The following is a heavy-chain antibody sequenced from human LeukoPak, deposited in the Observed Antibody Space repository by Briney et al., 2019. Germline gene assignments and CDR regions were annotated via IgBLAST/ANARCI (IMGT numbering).Heavy chain of an antibody. D-gene: IGHD3-22*01. CDR1: GGTFSSYA. CDR3: ASYYYDSSGYTPDI. J-gene: IGHJ3*02. CDR2: IIPIFGTA. V-gene: IGHV1-69*05. Sequence: ASLKLSCKASGGTFSSYAISWVRQAPGQGLEWMGGIIPIFGTANYAQKFQGRVTITTDESTSTAYMELSSLRSEDTAVYYCASYYYDSSGYTPDIWGQGTMVTVSS.